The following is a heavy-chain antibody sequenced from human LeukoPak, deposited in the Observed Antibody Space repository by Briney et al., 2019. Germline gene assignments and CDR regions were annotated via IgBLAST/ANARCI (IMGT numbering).Heavy chain of an antibody. D-gene: IGHD3-3*02. CDR1: GGSISSYY. J-gene: IGHJ6*03. V-gene: IGHV4-59*01. CDR3: ARHIWSGYYGFFYMDV. CDR2: IYYSGST. Sequence: SETLSLTCTVSGGSISSYYWSWIRQPPGKGLEWIGYIYYSGSTNYNPSLKSRVTISVDTSKNQFSLKLSSVTAADTAVYYCARHIWSGYYGFFYMDVWGKGTTVTVSS.